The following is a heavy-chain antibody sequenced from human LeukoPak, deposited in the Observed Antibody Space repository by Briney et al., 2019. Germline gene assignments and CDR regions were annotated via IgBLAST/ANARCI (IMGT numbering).Heavy chain of an antibody. CDR1: GGSISSGSYY. D-gene: IGHD3-3*01. J-gene: IGHJ6*03. V-gene: IGHV4-61*02. Sequence: PSETLSLTCTVSGGSISSGSYYWSWIRQPAGKGLEWIGRIYTSGSTNYNPSLKSRVTISVDTPKNQFSLKLSSVTAADTAVYYCARDRRGNSYYDFWSGSYYYYYMDVWGKGTTVTVSS. CDR2: IYTSGST. CDR3: ARDRRGNSYYDFWSGSYYYYYMDV.